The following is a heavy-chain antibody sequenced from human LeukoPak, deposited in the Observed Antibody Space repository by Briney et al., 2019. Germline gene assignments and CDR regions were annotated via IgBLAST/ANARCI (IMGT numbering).Heavy chain of an antibody. J-gene: IGHJ1*01. CDR1: GFTFSDYY. V-gene: IGHV3-11*04. Sequence: GGSLRLSCAASGFTFSDYYMSWIRQAPGKGLEWVSYISTSGSTIYYADSVKGRFTISRDTANNSLYLQVNSLRAEDTAVYYCARDNPLALRYLQHWGENTLVTVSS. CDR3: ARDNPLALRYLQH. CDR2: ISTSGSTI.